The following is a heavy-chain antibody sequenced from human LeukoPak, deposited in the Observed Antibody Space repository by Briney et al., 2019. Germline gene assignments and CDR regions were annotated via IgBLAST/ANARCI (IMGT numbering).Heavy chain of an antibody. CDR2: INPSGGST. J-gene: IGHJ5*02. V-gene: IGHV1-46*01. D-gene: IGHD3-22*01. Sequence: ASVKVSCKASGYTFTSYYMHWVRQAPGQGLEWMGIINPSGGSTSYAQKFQGRVTMTRDMSTSTVYMELSSLRSEDTAVYYCARGGVLIHYYDSSGYFNWFDPWGQGTLVTVSS. CDR1: GYTFTSYY. CDR3: ARGGVLIHYYDSSGYFNWFDP.